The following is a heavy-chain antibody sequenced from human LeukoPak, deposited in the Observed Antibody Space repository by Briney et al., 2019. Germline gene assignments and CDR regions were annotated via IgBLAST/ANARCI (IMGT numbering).Heavy chain of an antibody. CDR3: ARGQTLFDY. CDR1: GGSISSAGYS. V-gene: IGHV4-30-2*01. CDR2: IYHSGST. J-gene: IGHJ4*02. Sequence: KTSQTLSLTCAVSGGSISSAGYSWSWIRQPAGKGLEWIGFIYHSGSTYYNPSLKSRVTISVDTSKNQFSLKLNSVTAADTAVYYCARGQTLFDYWGQGTLVTVSS.